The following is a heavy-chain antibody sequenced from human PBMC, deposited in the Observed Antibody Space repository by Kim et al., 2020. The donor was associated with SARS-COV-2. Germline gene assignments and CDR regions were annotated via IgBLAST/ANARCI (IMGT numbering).Heavy chain of an antibody. Sequence: KFYVNAVEGRFTASRDKAKNSVYLQMNGLRAEDTDVYYCARDDGYRAIDHWGQGTLVTVSS. CDR2: K. J-gene: IGHJ4*02. D-gene: IGHD6-25*01. CDR3: ARDDGYRAIDH. V-gene: IGHV3-7*01.